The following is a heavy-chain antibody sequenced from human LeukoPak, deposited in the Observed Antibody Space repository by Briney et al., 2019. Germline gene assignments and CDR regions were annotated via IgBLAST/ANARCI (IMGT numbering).Heavy chain of an antibody. J-gene: IGHJ4*02. D-gene: IGHD2-8*01. CDR1: GFTFSSYA. CDR2: ISGSGGST. V-gene: IGHV3-23*01. CDR3: ARDGCTNGVCYVDY. Sequence: GGSLRLSCAASGFTFSSYAMSWVRQAPGKGLEWVSAISGSGGSTYYADSVKGRFTISRDNSKNSLYLQMNSLRAEDTAVYYCARDGCTNGVCYVDYWGQGTLVTVSS.